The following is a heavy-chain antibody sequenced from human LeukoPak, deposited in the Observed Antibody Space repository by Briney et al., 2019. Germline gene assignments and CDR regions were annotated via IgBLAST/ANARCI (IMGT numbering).Heavy chain of an antibody. V-gene: IGHV3-7*01. J-gene: IGHJ4*02. CDR3: ARDMGDY. CDR2: IEQDGSEK. CDR1: GFTFSTYW. Sequence: HSGGSLRLSCAASGFTFSTYWMNWVRQAPGKGLEWVANIEQDGSEKYYVDSVRGRFTISRDNAKNSLYLQMNSLRADDAAVYYCARDMGDYWGQGTLVTVSS. D-gene: IGHD3-16*01.